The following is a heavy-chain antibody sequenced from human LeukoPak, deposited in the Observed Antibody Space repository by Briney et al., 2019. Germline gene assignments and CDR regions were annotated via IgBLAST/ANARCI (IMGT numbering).Heavy chain of an antibody. D-gene: IGHD3-3*01. J-gene: IGHJ4*02. CDR1: GGSISSYF. CDR2: IYTSGSP. Sequence: SETLSLTCTVSGGSISSYFWSWIRQPAGKGLEWIGRIYTSGSPNYNPSLKSRVTISADKSTNQFSLKLSSVTAADTAVYYCARDRFGDLNYFDYWGQGTLVTVSS. V-gene: IGHV4-4*07. CDR3: ARDRFGDLNYFDY.